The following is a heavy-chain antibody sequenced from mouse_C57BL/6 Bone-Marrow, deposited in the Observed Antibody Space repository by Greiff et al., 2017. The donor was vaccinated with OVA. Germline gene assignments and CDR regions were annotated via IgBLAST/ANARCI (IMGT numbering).Heavy chain of an antibody. J-gene: IGHJ1*03. Sequence: EVQRVESGGGLVKPGGSLKLSCAASGFTFSSYAMSWVRQTPEKRLEWVATISDGGSYTYYPDNVKGRFTISRDNAKNNLYLQMSHLKSEDTAMYYCARETGGWDWYFDVWGTGTTVTVSS. CDR1: GFTFSSYA. CDR2: ISDGGSYT. V-gene: IGHV5-4*01. CDR3: ARETGGWDWYFDV. D-gene: IGHD3-3*01.